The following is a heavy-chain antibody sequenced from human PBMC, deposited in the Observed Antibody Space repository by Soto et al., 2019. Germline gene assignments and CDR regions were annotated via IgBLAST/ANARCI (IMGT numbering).Heavy chain of an antibody. CDR3: ARRNCSSTSCYSRRFDP. CDR1: GGSFSGYY. V-gene: IGHV4-34*01. CDR2: INHSGST. D-gene: IGHD2-2*01. Sequence: SETLSLTCAVYGGSFSGYYWSWIRQPPGKGLEWIGEINHSGSTNYNPSLKSRVTISVDTSKNQFSLKLSSVTAADTAVYYCARRNCSSTSCYSRRFDPWGQGTLVTVSS. J-gene: IGHJ5*02.